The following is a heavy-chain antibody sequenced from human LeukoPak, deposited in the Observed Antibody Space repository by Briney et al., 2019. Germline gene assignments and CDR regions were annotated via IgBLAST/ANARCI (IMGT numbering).Heavy chain of an antibody. D-gene: IGHD3-22*01. V-gene: IGHV1-8*03. Sequence: ASVKVSCKASGYTFTSYDINWVRQATGQGLEWMGWMNPNSGNTGYAQKFQGRVTITRNTSISTAYMELSSLRSEDTAVYYCASRGYYYDSSGYYWDYWGQGTLVTVSS. J-gene: IGHJ4*02. CDR1: GYTFTSYD. CDR2: MNPNSGNT. CDR3: ASRGYYYDSSGYYWDY.